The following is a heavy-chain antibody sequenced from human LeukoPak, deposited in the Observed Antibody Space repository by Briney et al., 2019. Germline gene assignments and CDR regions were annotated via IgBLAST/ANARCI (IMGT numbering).Heavy chain of an antibody. J-gene: IGHJ4*02. D-gene: IGHD3-22*01. CDR3: ARYKYDRSGYPYYFDY. Sequence: GGSLRVSCAPSGLTVTSNYMSWVRQAPGKGLEWVSVIYSGGSTYYADSVKGRFTISRDNSKNTLYLQMNSLRAEDTAVYYCARYKYDRSGYPYYFDYWGQGTLVTVSS. CDR1: GLTVTSNY. CDR2: IYSGGST. V-gene: IGHV3-53*01.